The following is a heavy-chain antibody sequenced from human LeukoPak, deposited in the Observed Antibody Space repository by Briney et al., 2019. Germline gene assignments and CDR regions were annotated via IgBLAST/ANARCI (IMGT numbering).Heavy chain of an antibody. V-gene: IGHV4-39*01. CDR1: GGSISSYY. D-gene: IGHD2-2*01. CDR3: ASLTVVPVAQLDY. CDR2: IYYSGST. Sequence: PSETLSLTCTVSGGSISSYYWSWIRQPPGKGLEWIGSIYYSGSTYYNPSLKSRVTISVDTSKNQFSLKLSSVTAADTAVYYCASLTVVPVAQLDYWGQGTLVTVSS. J-gene: IGHJ4*02.